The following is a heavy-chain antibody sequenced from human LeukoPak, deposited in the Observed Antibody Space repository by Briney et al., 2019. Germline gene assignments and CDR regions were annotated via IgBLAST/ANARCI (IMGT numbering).Heavy chain of an antibody. Sequence: GGSLRLSCAASGFTFSSYAMSWVRQAPGKGLEWLSSISGSGISTYYSDSVKGRFTISRDNSKNTLYLQMNSLRAEDTAVYYCAKGDNDILTGYYNSFDYWGQGTLVTVSS. V-gene: IGHV3-23*01. D-gene: IGHD3-9*01. J-gene: IGHJ4*02. CDR3: AKGDNDILTGYYNSFDY. CDR2: ISGSGIST. CDR1: GFTFSSYA.